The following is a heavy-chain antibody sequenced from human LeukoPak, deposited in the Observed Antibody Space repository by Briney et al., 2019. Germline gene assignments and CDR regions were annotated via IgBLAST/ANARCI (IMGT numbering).Heavy chain of an antibody. CDR3: ARSYSSGSTSRWDPTGTWFDP. J-gene: IGHJ5*02. Sequence: ASVKVSCKASGYTFTSYGISWVRQAPGQGLEWMGWISAYNGNTNYAQKLQGRVTMTTETSTSTAYMELRSLRSDDTAVYYCARSYSSGSTSRWDPTGTWFDPWGQGTLVTVSS. D-gene: IGHD2-2*01. V-gene: IGHV1-18*01. CDR1: GYTFTSYG. CDR2: ISAYNGNT.